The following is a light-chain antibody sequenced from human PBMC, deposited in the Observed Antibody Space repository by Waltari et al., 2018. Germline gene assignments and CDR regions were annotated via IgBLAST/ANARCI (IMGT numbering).Light chain of an antibody. J-gene: IGLJ2*01. Sequence: SSELTQDPAVSVALGQTVRITCQGDSLRTYYVSWFQQKAGQAPTLVIYGKNNRPSGIPDRCSASTSGRRAALTIIGAQAEDEADYYGHSRDSNGDVLIGGGTKVTVV. CDR1: SLRTYY. CDR2: GKN. CDR3: HSRDSNGDVL. V-gene: IGLV3-19*01.